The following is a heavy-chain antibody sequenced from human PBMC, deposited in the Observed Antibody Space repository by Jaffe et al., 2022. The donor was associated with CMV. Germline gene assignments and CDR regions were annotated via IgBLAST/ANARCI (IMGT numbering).Heavy chain of an antibody. Sequence: EVQLVESGGGLVKPGGSLRLSCAASGFTFSSYSMNWVRQAPGKGLEWVSSISSSSSYIYYADSVKGRFTISRDNAKNSLYLQMNSLRAEDTAVYYCEILINPYYYDSSGYDAFDIWGQGTMVTVSS. D-gene: IGHD3-22*01. J-gene: IGHJ3*02. CDR3: EILINPYYYDSSGYDAFDI. CDR1: GFTFSSYS. V-gene: IGHV3-21*01. CDR2: ISSSSSYI.